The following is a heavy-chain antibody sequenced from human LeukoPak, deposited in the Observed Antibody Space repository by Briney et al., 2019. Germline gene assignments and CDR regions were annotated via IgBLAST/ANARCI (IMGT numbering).Heavy chain of an antibody. D-gene: IGHD6-19*01. Sequence: ASVKVSCKASGYTFTSYGISWVRQAPGQGLEWMGWISAYNDNTNYAQKLQVRVTMTTDTSTSTAYMELRSLRSDDTAVYYCARGSQYSSAWYGSLWGQGTLVTVSS. CDR1: GYTFTSYG. V-gene: IGHV1-18*01. J-gene: IGHJ4*02. CDR2: ISAYNDNT. CDR3: ARGSQYSSAWYGSL.